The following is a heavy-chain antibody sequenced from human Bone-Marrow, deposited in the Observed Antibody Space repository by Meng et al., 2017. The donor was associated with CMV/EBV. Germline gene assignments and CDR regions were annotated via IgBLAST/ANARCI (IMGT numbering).Heavy chain of an antibody. V-gene: IGHV5-51*01. CDR3: ARHETHCSSTSCPGPPYGMDV. D-gene: IGHD2-2*01. CDR1: GYSFTSYW. Sequence: GGSLRLSCTGSGYSFTSYWIGWVRQMPGKGLEWMGIIYPGDSDTRYSPSFQGQVTISADKSISTAYLQWSSLKASDTAMYYCARHETHCSSTSCPGPPYGMDVWGQGTTVIVSS. J-gene: IGHJ6*02. CDR2: IYPGDSDT.